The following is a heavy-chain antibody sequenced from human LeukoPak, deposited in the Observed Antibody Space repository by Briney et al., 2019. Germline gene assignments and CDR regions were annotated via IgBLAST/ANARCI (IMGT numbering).Heavy chain of an antibody. CDR2: IYYSGST. V-gene: IGHV4-59*08. CDR3: ARGYYYGMDV. CDR1: GGSISSYY. Sequence: PSETLSLTCTVSGGSISSYYWSWIRQPPGKGLEWIGYIYYSGSTNYNPSLKSRVTISVDTSKNQFSLKLSSVTAADTAVYYYARGYYYGMDVWGQGTTVTVSS. J-gene: IGHJ6*02.